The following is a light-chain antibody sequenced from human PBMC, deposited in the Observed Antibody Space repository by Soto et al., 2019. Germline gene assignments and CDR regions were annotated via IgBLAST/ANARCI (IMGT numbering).Light chain of an antibody. CDR3: CSFAGTYIFVI. CDR1: SSDVGGYNY. CDR2: DVN. V-gene: IGLV2-11*01. Sequence: HSALTQPRSVSGSPGQSVTISCSGTSSDVGGYNYVSWYQQHPGKAPKLMIYDVNKRPSGVPDRFSGSKSGNTASLTISGLQTDDEADYYCCSFAGTYIFVIFGGGTKVTVL. J-gene: IGLJ2*01.